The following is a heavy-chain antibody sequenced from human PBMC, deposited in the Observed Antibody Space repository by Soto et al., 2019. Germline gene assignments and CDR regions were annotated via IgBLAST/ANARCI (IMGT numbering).Heavy chain of an antibody. D-gene: IGHD2-15*01. CDR2: IFHGGNT. Sequence: SETRSLTCAVSGLFISSGNYSGWIRTPPGKGLEWIGSIFHGGNTYYTPSLKSRVTISVEMSKNQFSLKLNSVTAADTAVYYCARARWYDACDVWGEG. V-gene: IGHV4-38-2*01. J-gene: IGHJ3*01. CDR3: ARARWYDACDV. CDR1: GLFISSGNY.